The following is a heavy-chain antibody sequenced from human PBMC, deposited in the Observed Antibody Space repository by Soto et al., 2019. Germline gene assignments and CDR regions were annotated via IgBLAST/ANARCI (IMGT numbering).Heavy chain of an antibody. CDR3: ARSPGYYDFWSGYYLYYFDY. Sequence: PSETLSLTCTVSGGSISSSSYYWGWIRQPPGKGLEWIGSIYYSGSTYYNPSLKSRVTISVDTSKNQFSLKLSSVTAADTAVYYCARSPGYYDFWSGYYLYYFDYWGQGTLVTVSS. CDR2: IYYSGST. CDR1: GGSISSSSYY. D-gene: IGHD3-3*01. V-gene: IGHV4-39*01. J-gene: IGHJ4*02.